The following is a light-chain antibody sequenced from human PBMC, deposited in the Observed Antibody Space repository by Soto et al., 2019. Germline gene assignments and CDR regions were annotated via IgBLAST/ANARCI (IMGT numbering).Light chain of an antibody. V-gene: IGKV1-5*03. CDR3: QQYNTSSGT. J-gene: IGKJ1*01. CDR2: KAS. Sequence: DIQMTQSPSTLSASVGDRVTITCRASQNVENYLAWYQQKPGKAPKLLIYKASGLESWVPSRFGGSGYGTEFTLTISSLQSDDFATYYFQQYNTSSGTFGQGTKVDI. CDR1: QNVENY.